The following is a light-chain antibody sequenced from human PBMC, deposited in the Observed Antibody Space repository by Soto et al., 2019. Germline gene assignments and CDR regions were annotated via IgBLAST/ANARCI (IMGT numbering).Light chain of an antibody. J-gene: IGKJ1*01. CDR3: QHYGSSRRT. CDR1: QSVSSSY. Sequence: EIVLTQSPGTLSLSPGERATLSCRASQSVSSSYVAWYQQKPGQAPRLLIYGASSRATGIPDRFSGSGSGTDFTLTIRRLEPEDFAGYYCQHYGSSRRTFGQGTKVEIQ. CDR2: GAS. V-gene: IGKV3-20*01.